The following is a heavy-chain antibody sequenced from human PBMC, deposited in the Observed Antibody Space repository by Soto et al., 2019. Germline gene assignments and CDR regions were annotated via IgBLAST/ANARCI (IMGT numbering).Heavy chain of an antibody. CDR2: IWFDGSKK. Sequence: QVQMVESGGGVVQPGTSLRLSCVASGFTFGRSGMHWVRQAPGGALEWVAIIWFDGSKKYYADSVKGRLTVSRDNSKNTLYLHMNRLRGDDTAVYYCARDLNTGDIDYWGQGTLVTVSS. CDR3: ARDLNTGDIDY. V-gene: IGHV3-33*01. D-gene: IGHD1-1*01. J-gene: IGHJ4*02. CDR1: GFTFGRSG.